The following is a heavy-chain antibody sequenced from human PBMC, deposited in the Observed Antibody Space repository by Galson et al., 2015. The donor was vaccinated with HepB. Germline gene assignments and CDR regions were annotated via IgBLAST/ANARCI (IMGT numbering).Heavy chain of an antibody. Sequence: SVKVSCKASGYTFTSYAMHWVRQAPGQRLEWMGWINAGNGNTKYSQKFQGRVTITRDTSASTAHMELSSLRSEGTAVYYCARKGASGGYVVYYFDYWGQGTLVTVSS. D-gene: IGHD5-12*01. J-gene: IGHJ4*02. CDR2: INAGNGNT. CDR3: ARKGASGGYVVYYFDY. V-gene: IGHV1-3*01. CDR1: GYTFTSYA.